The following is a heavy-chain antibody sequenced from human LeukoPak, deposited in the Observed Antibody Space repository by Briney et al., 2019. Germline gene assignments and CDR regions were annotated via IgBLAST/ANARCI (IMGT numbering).Heavy chain of an antibody. CDR3: AKSPSWGSGLDAFDI. J-gene: IGHJ3*02. CDR2: IYYTGST. Sequence: ETLSLTCTVSDGSISNYYWSWVRQPPGKGLEWIGYIYYTGSTKYNPSLKSRVTLSVDSSKTQFSLKLNSVTAADTAVYYCAKSPSWGSGLDAFDIWGQGTMVTVSS. D-gene: IGHD7-27*01. V-gene: IGHV4-59*01. CDR1: DGSISNYY.